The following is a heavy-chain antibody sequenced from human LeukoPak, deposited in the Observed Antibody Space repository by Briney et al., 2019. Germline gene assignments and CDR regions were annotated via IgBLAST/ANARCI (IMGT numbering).Heavy chain of an antibody. CDR3: AIDPIDATAF. V-gene: IGHV3-23*01. CDR2: LDGSGRHI. D-gene: IGHD2-15*01. J-gene: IGHJ4*02. CDR1: GFTVSKYA. Sequence: PGGSLRLSCAASGFTVSKYAMSWVRQAPGKGLEWVSILDGSGRHIYYADSVQGRFTISRDNSMDTVYLQMNSLRVEDTAVYYCAIDPIDATAFWGQGTLVTVSS.